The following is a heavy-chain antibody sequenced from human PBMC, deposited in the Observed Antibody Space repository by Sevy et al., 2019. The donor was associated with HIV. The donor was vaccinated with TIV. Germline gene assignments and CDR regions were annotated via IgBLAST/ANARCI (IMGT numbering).Heavy chain of an antibody. CDR3: AREPVYCSGVTSKPGGWFDP. D-gene: IGHD2-15*01. Sequence: ASVKVSCKASGYTFTGYYMHWVRQAPGQGLEWMGWINANSGGTKYAQNFQGRVSMTRDTSISTAYMELSRLRSDDTALYYYAREPVYCSGVTSKPGGWFDPWGQGTLVTVSS. CDR2: INANSGGT. CDR1: GYTFTGYY. V-gene: IGHV1-2*02. J-gene: IGHJ5*02.